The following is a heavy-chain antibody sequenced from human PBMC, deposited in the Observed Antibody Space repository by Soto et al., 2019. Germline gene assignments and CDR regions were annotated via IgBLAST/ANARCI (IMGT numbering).Heavy chain of an antibody. J-gene: IGHJ4*02. CDR3: AAYYDSSGYYDDSYFDY. Sequence: SVKVSCKASGFTFTSSAVQWVRQARGQLLEWIGWIVVGSGNTNYAQKFQERVTITRDMSTSTAYMELSSLRSEDTAVYYCAAYYDSSGYYDDSYFDYWGQGTLVTVSS. CDR2: IVVGSGNT. CDR1: GFTFTSSA. V-gene: IGHV1-58*01. D-gene: IGHD3-22*01.